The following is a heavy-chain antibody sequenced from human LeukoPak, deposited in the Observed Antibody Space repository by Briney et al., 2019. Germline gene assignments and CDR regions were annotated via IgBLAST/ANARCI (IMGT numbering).Heavy chain of an antibody. J-gene: IGHJ6*02. Sequence: ASVKVSCKASGYTFTSYAMHWVRQAPGQRLEWMGWINAGNGNTKYSQKFQGRVTITRDTSASTAYMELSSLRSEDTAVYYCARADRAVAGNYYYGMDVWGQGTTVTVSS. D-gene: IGHD6-19*01. V-gene: IGHV1-3*01. CDR1: GYTFTSYA. CDR2: INAGNGNT. CDR3: ARADRAVAGNYYYGMDV.